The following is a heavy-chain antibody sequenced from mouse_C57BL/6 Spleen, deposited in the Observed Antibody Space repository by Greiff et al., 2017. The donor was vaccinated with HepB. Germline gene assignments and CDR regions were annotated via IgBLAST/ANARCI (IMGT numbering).Heavy chain of an antibody. CDR1: GYSITSGYY. CDR2: ISYDGSN. Sequence: EVQLVESGPGLVKPSQSLSLTCSVTGYSITSGYYWNWIRQFPGNKLEWMGYISYDGSNNYNPSLKNRISITRDTSKNQFFLKLNSVTTEDTATYYCARDGEISRFDYWGQGTTLTVSS. CDR3: ARDGEISRFDY. V-gene: IGHV3-6*01. J-gene: IGHJ2*01.